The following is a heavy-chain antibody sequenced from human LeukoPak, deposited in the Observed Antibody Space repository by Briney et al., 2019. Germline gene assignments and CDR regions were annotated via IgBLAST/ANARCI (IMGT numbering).Heavy chain of an antibody. CDR2: INPNSGGT. D-gene: IGHD3-22*01. CDR1: GYTFTGYY. Sequence: ASVKVSCKASGYTFTGYYMHWVRQAPGQGLEWMGWINPNSGGTNYAQKFQGRVTMTRDTSISTAYMELSRLRSDDTAVYYCAREYYYDSSGYHNLNYWGQGTLVTVSS. V-gene: IGHV1-2*02. CDR3: AREYYYDSSGYHNLNY. J-gene: IGHJ4*02.